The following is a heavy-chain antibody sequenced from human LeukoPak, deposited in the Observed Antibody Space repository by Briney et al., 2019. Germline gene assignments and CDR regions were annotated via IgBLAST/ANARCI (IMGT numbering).Heavy chain of an antibody. Sequence: GGSLRLSCAASGFTFSSYAMSWVRQAPGKGLEWVSVISVGGGSTYYADSVKGRFTISRDNSKNTLYLQMNSLRAEDTAVYYCAKSYCSSTSCYGGAFDPWGQGTLVTVSS. CDR2: ISVGGGST. J-gene: IGHJ5*02. D-gene: IGHD2-2*01. CDR1: GFTFSSYA. V-gene: IGHV3-23*01. CDR3: AKSYCSSTSCYGGAFDP.